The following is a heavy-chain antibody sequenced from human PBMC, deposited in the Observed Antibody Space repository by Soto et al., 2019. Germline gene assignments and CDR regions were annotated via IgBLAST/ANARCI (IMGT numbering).Heavy chain of an antibody. Sequence: SVKVSCKASGGTFSSYTISWVRQAPGQGLEWMGRIIPSLGRANYAQKFQGRVTITADKSTSTAYMELSSLRSEDTAVYYCASGGMVRGVTSYYYYGMDVWGQGTTVTVSS. D-gene: IGHD3-10*01. V-gene: IGHV1-69*02. CDR2: IIPSLGRA. J-gene: IGHJ6*02. CDR1: GGTFSSYT. CDR3: ASGGMVRGVTSYYYYGMDV.